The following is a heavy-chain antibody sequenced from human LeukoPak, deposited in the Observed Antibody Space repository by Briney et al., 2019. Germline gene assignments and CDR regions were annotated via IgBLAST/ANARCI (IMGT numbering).Heavy chain of an antibody. J-gene: IGHJ4*02. D-gene: IGHD5-24*01. CDR1: GVSISSGGSY. Sequence: SETLSLTCTVSGVSISSGGSYWSWIRQHPGKGLEWIGYIYYSGSTYYNPSLKSRVSISVDTSKNQFSLKLSSVTAADTAVYYCARLEMATIFDYWGQGTLVTVSS. CDR2: IYYSGST. V-gene: IGHV4-31*03. CDR3: ARLEMATIFDY.